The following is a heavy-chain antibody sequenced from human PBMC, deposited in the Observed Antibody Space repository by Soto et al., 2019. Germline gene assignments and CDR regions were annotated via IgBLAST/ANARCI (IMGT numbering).Heavy chain of an antibody. D-gene: IGHD6-19*01. Sequence: QVQLVQSGAEVKKPGSSVKVSCKASGGTFSSYTISWVRQAPGQGLEWMGRIIPILGIANYAQKFQGRVTITADKSTSTAYMELSSLRSEDTAVYYCARGSSGWEERYYYYGMDVWGQGTTVTVSS. CDR1: GGTFSSYT. V-gene: IGHV1-69*02. CDR2: IIPILGIA. CDR3: ARGSSGWEERYYYYGMDV. J-gene: IGHJ6*02.